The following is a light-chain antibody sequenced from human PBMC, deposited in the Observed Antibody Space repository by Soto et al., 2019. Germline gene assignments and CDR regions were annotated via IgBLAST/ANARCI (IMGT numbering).Light chain of an antibody. Sequence: DIQMTQSPSTLSASVGDRVTITCRASQILNNRLSWYQQKPGKAPKLLIYAASSLQSGVPSRFSGSGSETDFTLTISSLQPEDFATYSCQQSYSSTWTSGQGTKVDIK. CDR2: AAS. J-gene: IGKJ1*01. CDR1: QILNNR. CDR3: QQSYSSTWT. V-gene: IGKV1-39*01.